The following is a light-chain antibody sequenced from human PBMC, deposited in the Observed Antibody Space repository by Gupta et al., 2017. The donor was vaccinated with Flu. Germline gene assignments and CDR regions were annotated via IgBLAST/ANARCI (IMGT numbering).Light chain of an antibody. CDR2: ADT. Sequence: KPAKITGGGINRGSRGVHWYQQMPGQAPLLVLYADTKRPSGIPERFSGSNSGNTATLTISRVEAGDEADYYCQVWETRGDHFVVFGGGTQLTVL. J-gene: IGLJ2*01. CDR3: QVWETRGDHFVV. V-gene: IGLV3-21*03. CDR1: NRGSRG.